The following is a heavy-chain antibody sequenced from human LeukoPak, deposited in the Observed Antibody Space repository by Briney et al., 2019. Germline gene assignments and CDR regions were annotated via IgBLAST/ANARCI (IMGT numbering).Heavy chain of an antibody. D-gene: IGHD3-9*01. Sequence: PGASLRLSCAASGFTLSNYAMSWVRQAPGKGLEWVSAIVGSGASTYYADSVKGRFTISRDNSKNTLYLQMNSLRAEDTALYYCAKWGDYDVLTGYYDSDYWGQGTLVTVSS. CDR3: AKWGDYDVLTGYYDSDY. CDR2: IVGSGAST. V-gene: IGHV3-23*01. CDR1: GFTLSNYA. J-gene: IGHJ4*02.